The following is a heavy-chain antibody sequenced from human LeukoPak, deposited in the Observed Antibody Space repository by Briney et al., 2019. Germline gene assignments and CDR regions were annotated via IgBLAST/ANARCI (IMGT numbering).Heavy chain of an antibody. D-gene: IGHD1-7*01. CDR3: ARDNWNYQSWFDP. J-gene: IGHJ5*02. CDR2: IIPIFGTA. CDR1: GGTFSSYA. Sequence: GASVKVSCKASGGTFSSYAISWVRQAPGQGLEWMGGIIPIFGTANYAQEFQGRVTITTDESTSTAYMELSNLRSEDTAVYYCARDNWNYQSWFDPWGQGTLVTVSS. V-gene: IGHV1-69*05.